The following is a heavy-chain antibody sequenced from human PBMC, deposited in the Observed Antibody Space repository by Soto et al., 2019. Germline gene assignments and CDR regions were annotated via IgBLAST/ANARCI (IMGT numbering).Heavy chain of an antibody. J-gene: IGHJ4*02. Sequence: QVQLQESGPGLVKPSGTLSLTCAVSGVSISSHDWWNWVRQPPGKGLEWIGESHQSGNTNYKSSPEARVTISVNKSKTQFSLKLSFVTVAGMAVYYCATRDSSRFYWGQGTLVSVSS. V-gene: IGHV4-4*02. D-gene: IGHD6-13*01. CDR3: ATRDSSRFY. CDR2: SHQSGNT. CDR1: GVSISSHDW.